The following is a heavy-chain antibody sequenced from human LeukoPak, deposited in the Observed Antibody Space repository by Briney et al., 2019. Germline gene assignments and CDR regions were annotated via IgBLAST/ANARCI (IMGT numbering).Heavy chain of an antibody. V-gene: IGHV3-23*01. Sequence: GGSLRLFCAASGFTFSSYAMSWVRQAPGKGLEWVSAISGSGGSTYYADSVKGRFTISRDNSKNTLYLQMNSLRAEDTAVYYSARDLEEDYSNWYFDLWGRGTLVTVSS. CDR3: ARDLEEDYSNWYFDL. J-gene: IGHJ2*01. D-gene: IGHD2-15*01. CDR1: GFTFSSYA. CDR2: ISGSGGST.